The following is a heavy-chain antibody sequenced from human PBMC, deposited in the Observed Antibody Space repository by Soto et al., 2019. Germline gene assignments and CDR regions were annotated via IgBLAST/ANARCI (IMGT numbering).Heavy chain of an antibody. CDR2: VYYTGGV. CDR1: GVSISSSNYY. V-gene: IGHV4-39*01. D-gene: IGHD3-10*01. Sequence: QLQLQESGPGLVKPSETLSLTCTVSGVSISSSNYYWGWIRQPPGKGLEYVGAVYYTGGVYYNPSLKSRVTISADTSKKQFSLRLSSVTAADTAVYYCASLYASGPTRWFDPWGQGTLVTVSS. CDR3: ASLYASGPTRWFDP. J-gene: IGHJ5*02.